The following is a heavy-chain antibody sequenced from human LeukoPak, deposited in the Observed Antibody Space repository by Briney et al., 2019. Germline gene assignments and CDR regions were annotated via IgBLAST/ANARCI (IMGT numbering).Heavy chain of an antibody. Sequence: PGGSLRLSCAASGFTFNSYAMSWVRQAPGKGLEWVSAISGSGGSTYYADSVKGRFTISRDNSKNTLYLQMNSLRAEDTAVYYCAKGGYSSGCYDYWGQGTLVTVSS. D-gene: IGHD6-19*01. J-gene: IGHJ4*02. CDR1: GFTFNSYA. CDR2: ISGSGGST. V-gene: IGHV3-23*01. CDR3: AKGGYSSGCYDY.